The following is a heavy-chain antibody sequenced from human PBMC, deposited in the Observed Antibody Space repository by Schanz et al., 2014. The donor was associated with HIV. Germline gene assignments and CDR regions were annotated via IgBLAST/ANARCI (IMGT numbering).Heavy chain of an antibody. J-gene: IGHJ2*01. CDR1: GFTFSSYA. Sequence: EVQLLESGGGLVQPGGSLRLSCAASGFTFSSYAMSWVRLAPGKGLEWVSTVGYGGDNTYYADSVEGRFTISRDNSKNTVYLQMNSLRAEDTALYYCALSRPSGYGGSWYFDLWGRGTLVAVSS. CDR3: ALSRPSGYGGSWYFDL. CDR2: VGYGGDNT. V-gene: IGHV3-23*01. D-gene: IGHD2-15*01.